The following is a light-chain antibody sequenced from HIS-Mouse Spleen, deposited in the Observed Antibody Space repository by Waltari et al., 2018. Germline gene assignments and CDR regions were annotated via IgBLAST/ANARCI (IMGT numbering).Light chain of an antibody. V-gene: IGLV2-18*02. CDR2: EVS. CDR3: SSYTSSSTV. Sequence: QSALTQPPSVSGSPGQSVTISCTGTSSDVGRYNRVSWYQQPPGTDPKLMIYEVSNRPSGVPDRFSGSKSGNTASLTISGLQAEDEADYYCSSYTSSSTVFGTGTKVTVL. J-gene: IGLJ1*01. CDR1: SSDVGRYNR.